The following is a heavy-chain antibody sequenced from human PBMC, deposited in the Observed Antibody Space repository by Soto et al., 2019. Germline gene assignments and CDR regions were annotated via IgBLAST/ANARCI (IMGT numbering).Heavy chain of an antibody. CDR2: INPNSGAT. Sequence: DSVQVSCKASGYIFTGYYLNWVRQAPGQGLEWMGWINPNSGATNYAQKFQGRVTMTTDTSISTAYMELSRLRSDDTALYYCARTYGGSTSCHYSFGIWGQGILV. CDR3: ARTYGGSTSCHYSFGI. V-gene: IGHV1-2*02. CDR1: GYIFTGYY. D-gene: IGHD2-2*01. J-gene: IGHJ4*02.